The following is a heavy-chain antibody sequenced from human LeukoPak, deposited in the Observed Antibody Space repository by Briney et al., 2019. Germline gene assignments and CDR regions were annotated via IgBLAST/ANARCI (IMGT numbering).Heavy chain of an antibody. Sequence: SVKVSCKASGGTFSIYAISRVRQAPGQGLEWMGGIIPIFGTANYAQKFQGRVTITADESTSTAYMELSSLRSEDTAVYYCARSHYDYVQTGVFGYWGQGTLVTVSS. D-gene: IGHD3-16*01. CDR1: GGTFSIYA. V-gene: IGHV1-69*13. CDR2: IIPIFGTA. J-gene: IGHJ4*02. CDR3: ARSHYDYVQTGVFGY.